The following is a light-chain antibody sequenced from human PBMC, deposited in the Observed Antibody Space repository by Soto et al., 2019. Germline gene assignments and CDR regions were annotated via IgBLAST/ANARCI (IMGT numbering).Light chain of an antibody. CDR3: QQYSSSPSVT. J-gene: IGKJ5*01. V-gene: IGKV3-20*01. CDR2: GAS. CDR1: QSVSSNY. Sequence: EIVLTQSPGTLSLSPGERATLSCRTSQSVSSNYLAWYQQKPGQAPRLLIYGASSRATGIPDRFSGSGSGTDFTLTISRLEPEDFEVYYCQQYSSSPSVTFGQGTRLEIK.